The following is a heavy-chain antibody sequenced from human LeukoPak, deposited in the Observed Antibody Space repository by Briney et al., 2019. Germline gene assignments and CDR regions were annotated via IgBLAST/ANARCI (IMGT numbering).Heavy chain of an antibody. V-gene: IGHV3-7*01. Sequence: QTGGSLRLSCAASGFTFSNYWMTWVRQAPGKGLEWVANIKQDGSEKYYVDSVKGRFTISRDNAKNSLYLQMNSLRAEDTAVYYCARVLWVQGSFDYWGQGTLVTVSS. D-gene: IGHD3-10*01. CDR2: IKQDGSEK. CDR1: GFTFSNYW. J-gene: IGHJ4*02. CDR3: ARVLWVQGSFDY.